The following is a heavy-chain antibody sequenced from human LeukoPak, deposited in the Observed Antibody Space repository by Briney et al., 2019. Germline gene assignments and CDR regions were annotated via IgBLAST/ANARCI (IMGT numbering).Heavy chain of an antibody. D-gene: IGHD6-13*01. J-gene: IGHJ4*02. CDR3: ARQAVYSSSWRQPFDY. CDR1: GGSISSYY. V-gene: IGHV4-59*08. Sequence: SETLSLTCTVSGGSISSYYWNWIRQPPGKGLEWVGYIYYSGSTNYNPSLKSRVTISVDTSKNQFSLKLSSVTAADTAVYYCARQAVYSSSWRQPFDYWGRGTLVTVSS. CDR2: IYYSGST.